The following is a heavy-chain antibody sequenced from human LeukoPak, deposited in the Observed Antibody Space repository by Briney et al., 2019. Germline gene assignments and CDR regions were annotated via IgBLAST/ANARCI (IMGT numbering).Heavy chain of an antibody. D-gene: IGHD3-22*01. CDR3: ARMNYYDSIGYAKLYRMAV. Sequence: ASVKVSCKASGYTFTSYDINWVRQATGQGLEWTGWINPNSGNTGYAQKFQGRVTMTRDTSISTAYMELSSLRSEDTAGYYCARMNYYDSIGYAKLYRMAVWGQGNTVTVSS. J-gene: IGHJ6*02. CDR1: GYTFTSYD. CDR2: INPNSGNT. V-gene: IGHV1-8*01.